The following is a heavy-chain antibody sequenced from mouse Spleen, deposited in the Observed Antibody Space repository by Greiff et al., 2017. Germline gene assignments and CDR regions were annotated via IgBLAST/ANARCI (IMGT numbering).Heavy chain of an antibody. Sequence: VKLLESGAELVKPGASVKISCKASGYAFSSYWMNWVKQRPGKGLEWIGQIYPGDGDTNYNGKFKGKATLTADKSSSTAYMQLSSLTSEDSAVYFCARSSRLGFDYWGQGTTLTVSS. CDR2: IYPGDGDT. J-gene: IGHJ2*01. D-gene: IGHD3-2*02. CDR1: GYAFSSYW. V-gene: IGHV1-80*01. CDR3: ARSSRLGFDY.